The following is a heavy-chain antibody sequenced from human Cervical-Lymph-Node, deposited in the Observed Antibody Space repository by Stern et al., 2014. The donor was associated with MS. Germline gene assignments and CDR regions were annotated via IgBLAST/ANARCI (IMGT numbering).Heavy chain of an antibody. D-gene: IGHD1-14*01. Sequence: QVQLQESGPGLVKPSQTLSLTCTVSGGSISSGGYYWSWVHQHPRKGLEWIGYIYSSGSTYYNPSLQSRVTISSDTSKNQFSLKLSSVTAADTAVYYCAVTSYPNWFDPWGQGILVTVSS. CDR3: AVTSYPNWFDP. CDR2: IYSSGST. CDR1: GGSISSGGYY. J-gene: IGHJ5*02. V-gene: IGHV4-31*03.